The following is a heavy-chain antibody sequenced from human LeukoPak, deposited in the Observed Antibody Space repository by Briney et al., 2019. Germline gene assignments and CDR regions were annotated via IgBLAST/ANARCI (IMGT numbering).Heavy chain of an antibody. J-gene: IGHJ4*02. V-gene: IGHV3-66*01. D-gene: IGHD5-24*01. Sequence: RSGGSLRLSCAASGFIVSTNYMSWVRQAPGKGLEWVSVLYSGGTTYYADSVKGRFTISGDNSKNTLYLQMNSLRAEDTAVYYCAMDSSWLPLKFDYWGQGTLVTVST. CDR3: AMDSSWLPLKFDY. CDR1: GFIVSTNY. CDR2: LYSGGTT.